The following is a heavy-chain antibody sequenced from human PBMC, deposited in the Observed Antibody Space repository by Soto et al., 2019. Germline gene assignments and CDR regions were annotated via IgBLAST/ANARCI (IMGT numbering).Heavy chain of an antibody. CDR1: GFTFSGYA. Sequence: GGSLRLSCSASGFTFSGYAMHWVRQVPGKGLEYLSAISGNGRSSYYADSVKGRFIISRDTSKNTVFLQMSSLRPEDTAIYYCVKDPYPKSILGYFDYWGPGTLVTVSS. CDR3: VKDPYPKSILGYFDY. CDR2: ISGNGRSS. V-gene: IGHV3-64D*06. D-gene: IGHD1-26*01. J-gene: IGHJ4*02.